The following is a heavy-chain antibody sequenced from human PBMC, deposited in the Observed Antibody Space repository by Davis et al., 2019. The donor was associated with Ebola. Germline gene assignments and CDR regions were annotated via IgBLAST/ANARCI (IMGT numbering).Heavy chain of an antibody. J-gene: IGHJ4*02. D-gene: IGHD4-17*01. V-gene: IGHV4-39*07. CDR3: ARGEMNTVTTPLPLDY. CDR2: IYYSGST. CDR1: GGSISSSSYY. Sequence: PSETLSLTCTVSGGSISSSSYYWGWIRQPPGKGLEWIGSIYYSGSTNYNPSLKSRVTISVDTSKNQFSLKLSSVTAADTAVYYCARGEMNTVTTPLPLDYWGQGTLVTVSS.